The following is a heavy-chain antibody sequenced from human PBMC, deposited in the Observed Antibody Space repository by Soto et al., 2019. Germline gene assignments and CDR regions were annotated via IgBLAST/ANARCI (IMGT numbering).Heavy chain of an antibody. J-gene: IGHJ4*02. V-gene: IGHV4-39*01. CDR1: GGSISSSSYY. Sequence: SETLSLTCTVSGGSISSSSYYWGWIRQPPGKGLEWIGSIYYSGSTYYNPSLKNQVTISVDTSKNQFSLKLSSVTAADTAVYYCARGEMATTNYASFFDYWGQGTLVTVSS. CDR2: IYYSGST. CDR3: ARGEMATTNYASFFDY. D-gene: IGHD5-12*01.